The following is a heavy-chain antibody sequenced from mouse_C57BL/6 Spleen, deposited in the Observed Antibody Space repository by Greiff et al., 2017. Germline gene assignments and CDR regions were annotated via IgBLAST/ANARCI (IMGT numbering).Heavy chain of an antibody. D-gene: IGHD1-1*01. Sequence: EVQVVESGGGLVKPGGSLKLSCAASGFTFSSYAMSWVRQSPEKRLEWVATISDGGSYTYYPDNVKGRFTISRDNAKNKLYLQMSHLKSEDTDMYYCERGGIDYYGRSLCAYWGQGTLVTVSA. CDR3: ERGGIDYYGRSLCAY. CDR1: GFTFSSYA. CDR2: ISDGGSYT. J-gene: IGHJ3*01. V-gene: IGHV5-4*01.